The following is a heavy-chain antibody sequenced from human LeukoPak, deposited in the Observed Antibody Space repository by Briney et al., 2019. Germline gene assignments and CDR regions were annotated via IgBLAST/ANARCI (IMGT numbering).Heavy chain of an antibody. CDR2: IYHSGST. J-gene: IGHJ5*02. CDR3: AVGDYYGSGRNGNWFDP. D-gene: IGHD3-10*01. Sequence: SETLSLTCAVSGYSISSGYYWGWIRQPPGKGLEWIGSIYHSGSTYYNPSLKSRVTISVDTSTNHSSLKLSSVTAADTAVYYCAVGDYYGSGRNGNWFDPWGQGTLVTVSS. CDR1: GYSISSGYY. V-gene: IGHV4-38-2*01.